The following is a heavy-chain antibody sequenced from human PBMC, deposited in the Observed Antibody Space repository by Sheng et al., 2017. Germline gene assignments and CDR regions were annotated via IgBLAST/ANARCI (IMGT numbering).Heavy chain of an antibody. D-gene: IGHD6-6*01. CDR2: IIPIFGTA. J-gene: IGHJ6*02. Sequence: QVQLVQSGAEVKKPGSSVKVSCKASGGTFSSYAISWVRQAPGQGLEWMGGIIPIFGTANYAQKFQGRVTITADESTSTAYMELSSLRSEDTAVYYCARDSSSSATRKPTPFPNTRYYYYYGMDVWDQGP. CDR3: ARDSSSSATRKPTPFPNTRYYYYYGMDV. V-gene: IGHV1-69*01. CDR1: GGTFSSYA.